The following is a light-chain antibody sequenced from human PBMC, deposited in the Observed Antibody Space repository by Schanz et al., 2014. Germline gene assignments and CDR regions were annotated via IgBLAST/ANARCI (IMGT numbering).Light chain of an antibody. CDR3: QQYNRYWG. J-gene: IGKJ1*01. Sequence: EIVMTQSPATLSVSPGERATLSCRASQSVSSNLAWYQQTPGQAPRLLIYGASTRATGIPARFSGSGSGTEFPITISSLQSEDFATYYCQQYNRYWGFGQGTKVEIK. V-gene: IGKV3-15*01. CDR1: QSVSSN. CDR2: GAS.